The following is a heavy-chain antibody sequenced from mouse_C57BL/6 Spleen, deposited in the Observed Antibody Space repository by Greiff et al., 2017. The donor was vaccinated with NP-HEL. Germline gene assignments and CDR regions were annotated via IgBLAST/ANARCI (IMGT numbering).Heavy chain of an antibody. V-gene: IGHV1-4*01. D-gene: IGHD1-1*01. CDR3: ARGFYGSSYGGDWYFDV. CDR1: GYTFTSYT. J-gene: IGHJ1*03. Sequence: QVQLQQSGAELARPGASVKMSCKASGYTFTSYTMHWVKQRPGQGLEWIGYINPSSGYTKYNQKFKDKATLTADKSSSTAYMQLSSLTSEDSAVYYCARGFYGSSYGGDWYFDVWGTGTTVTVSS. CDR2: INPSSGYT.